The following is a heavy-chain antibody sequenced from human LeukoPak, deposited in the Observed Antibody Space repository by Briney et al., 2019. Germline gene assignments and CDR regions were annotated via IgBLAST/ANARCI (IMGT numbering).Heavy chain of an antibody. CDR3: AKEKEGFGTMIVVPPVLGPYFDY. Sequence: SETLSLTCTVSGGSISSYYWSWIRQPAGKGLEWIGRIYTSGSTNYNPSLKSRVTMSVDTSKNQFSLKLSSVTAADTAVYYCAKEKEGFGTMIVVPPVLGPYFDYWGQGTLVTVSS. CDR2: IYTSGST. J-gene: IGHJ4*02. V-gene: IGHV4-4*07. CDR1: GGSISSYY. D-gene: IGHD3-22*01.